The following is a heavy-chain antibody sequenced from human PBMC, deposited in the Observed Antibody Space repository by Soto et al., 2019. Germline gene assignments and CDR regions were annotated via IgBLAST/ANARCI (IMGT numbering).Heavy chain of an antibody. CDR2: IIPIFGTA. V-gene: IGHV1-69*01. CDR3: ARDSRSYDFWSGYSDWYFDL. J-gene: IGHJ2*01. CDR1: GGTFSSYA. Sequence: QVQLVQSGAEVKKPGSSVKVSSKASGGTFSSYAISWVRQAPGQGLEWMGGIIPIFGTANYAQKFQGRVTITADESTSTAYMELSSLRSEDTAVYYCARDSRSYDFWSGYSDWYFDLWGRGTLVTVSS. D-gene: IGHD3-3*01.